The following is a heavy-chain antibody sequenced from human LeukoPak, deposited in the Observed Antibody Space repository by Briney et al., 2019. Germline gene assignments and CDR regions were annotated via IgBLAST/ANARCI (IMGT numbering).Heavy chain of an antibody. CDR3: ARYTGTSSYYFDY. Sequence: PSETLSLTCTVSGYSISSGYYWVWIRRPPGKGLEWIATIYHSGSTYYNPSLKSGVTISVDTSKNQFSLKLSSVTAADTAVYYCARYTGTSSYYFDYWGQGTLVTVSS. V-gene: IGHV4-38-2*02. D-gene: IGHD2-2*01. CDR1: GYSISSGYY. J-gene: IGHJ4*01. CDR2: IYHSGST.